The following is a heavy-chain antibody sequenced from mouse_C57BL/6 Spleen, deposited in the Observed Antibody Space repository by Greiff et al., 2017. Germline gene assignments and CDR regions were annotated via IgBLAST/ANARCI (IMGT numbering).Heavy chain of an antibody. Sequence: QVQLQQSGAELVRPGASVTLSCKASGYTFTDYEMHWVKQTPVHGLEWIGAIDPETGGTAYNQKFKGKARLTADKSSSTAYMELRSRTSEDSAVYYCTRDSDRGQGTTLTVAS. CDR1: GYTFTDYE. D-gene: IGHD3-2*01. J-gene: IGHJ2*01. V-gene: IGHV1-15*01. CDR3: TRDSD. CDR2: IDPETGGT.